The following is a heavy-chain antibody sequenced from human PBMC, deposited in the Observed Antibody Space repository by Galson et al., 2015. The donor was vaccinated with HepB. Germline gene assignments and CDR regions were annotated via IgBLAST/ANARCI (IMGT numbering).Heavy chain of an antibody. J-gene: IGHJ6*03. D-gene: IGHD3-3*01. V-gene: IGHV3-30*18. CDR3: AKINSDFWSGSSFPYYYYMDV. CDR1: GFTFSSYG. Sequence: SLRLSCAASGFTFSSYGMHWVRQAPGKGLEWVTVISYDGSYKYYADSVKGRFTISRDNSKNTLYLQMNTLRAADTAVYYRAKINSDFWSGSSFPYYYYMDVWGKGTTVTVSS. CDR2: ISYDGSYK.